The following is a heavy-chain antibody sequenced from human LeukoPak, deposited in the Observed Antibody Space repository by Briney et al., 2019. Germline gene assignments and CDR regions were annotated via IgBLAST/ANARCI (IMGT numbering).Heavy chain of an antibody. CDR2: IYTGGST. J-gene: IGHJ3*02. V-gene: IGHV3-66*02. Sequence: GVSLRLSCAASGFTVDSNYMSWVRQAPGKGLEWVSLIYTGGSTYYADSVRGRFTISRDNSKNTLYLQMNSLRAEDTAVYYCARVRPPGAFDIWGQGTMVTVSS. CDR3: ARVRPPGAFDI. CDR1: GFTVDSNY.